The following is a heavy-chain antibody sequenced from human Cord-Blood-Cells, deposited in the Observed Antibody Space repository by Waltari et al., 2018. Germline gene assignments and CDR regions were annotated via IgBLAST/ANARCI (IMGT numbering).Heavy chain of an antibody. J-gene: IGHJ4*02. CDR1: GGSISSYY. CDR2: IYYSGST. V-gene: IGHV4-59*01. D-gene: IGHD6-13*01. Sequence: QVQLQESGPGLVKPSETLSLTCTVSGGSISSYYWSWIRQPPGKGLEWIGYIYYSGSTNYNPSRKSRVTISVDTSKNQFSLKLSSVTAADTAVYYCAREPYSSSWFDYWGQGTLVTVSS. CDR3: AREPYSSSWFDY.